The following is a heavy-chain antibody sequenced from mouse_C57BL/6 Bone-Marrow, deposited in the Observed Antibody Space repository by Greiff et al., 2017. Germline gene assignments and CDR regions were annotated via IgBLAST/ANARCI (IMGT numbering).Heavy chain of an antibody. V-gene: IGHV1-55*01. J-gene: IGHJ3*01. CDR2: IYPGSGST. D-gene: IGHD3-2*02. CDR1: GYTFTSYW. Sequence: QVQLQQPGAELVKPGASVKMSCTASGYTFTSYWITWVKQRPGQGLEWIGDIYPGSGSTNYNEKFKSKATLTVDASSSTAYMQLSSLTSEDSAVYYCARRGSGHGFAYWGQGTLVTVSA. CDR3: ARRGSGHGFAY.